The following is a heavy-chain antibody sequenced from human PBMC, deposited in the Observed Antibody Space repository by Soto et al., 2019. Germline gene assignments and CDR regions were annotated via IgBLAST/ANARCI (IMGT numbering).Heavy chain of an antibody. D-gene: IGHD3-3*01. CDR3: ANLGDFWYYYGMDV. J-gene: IGHJ6*02. CDR1: GFTFSSYA. Sequence: GGSLRLSCAPSGFTFSSYAMTWVPQAPGKGLEWVSAISGSGGSTYYADSVKGRFTISRDNSKNTLYLQMNSLRAEDTAVYYCANLGDFWYYYGMDVWGQGTTVTVSS. V-gene: IGHV3-23*01. CDR2: ISGSGGST.